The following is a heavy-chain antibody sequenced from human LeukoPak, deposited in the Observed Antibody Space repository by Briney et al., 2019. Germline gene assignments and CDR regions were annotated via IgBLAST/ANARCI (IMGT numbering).Heavy chain of an antibody. CDR2: IYYSGST. J-gene: IGHJ6*02. D-gene: IGHD5-18*01. V-gene: IGHV4-30-4*01. CDR1: GGSISSGDYY. CDR3: ARQRGDTAMVTPYYYYGMDV. Sequence: SETLSPTCTVSGGSISSGDYYWSWIRQPPGKGLEWIGYIYYSGSTYYNPSLKSRVTISVDTSKNQFSLKLSSVTAADTAVYYCARQRGDTAMVTPYYYYGMDVWGQGTTVTVSS.